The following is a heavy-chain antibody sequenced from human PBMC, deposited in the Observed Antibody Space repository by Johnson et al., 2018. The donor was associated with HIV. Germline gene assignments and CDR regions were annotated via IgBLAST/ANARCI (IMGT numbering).Heavy chain of an antibody. V-gene: IGHV3-30*04. CDR2: IWSDGSNK. Sequence: QVQLVESGGGVVQPGRSLRLSCAASGSTFSSYAMHWVRQAPGKGLEWVAVIWSDGSNKYYADSVKGRFTISRDNSKNTLYLQMNSLRAEDTAVYYCARDPETSITMIVVVITGAFDIWGQGTMVTVSS. CDR1: GSTFSSYA. CDR3: ARDPETSITMIVVVITGAFDI. D-gene: IGHD3-22*01. J-gene: IGHJ3*02.